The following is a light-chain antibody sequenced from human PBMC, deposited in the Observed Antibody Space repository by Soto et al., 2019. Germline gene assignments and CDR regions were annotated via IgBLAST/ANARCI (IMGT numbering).Light chain of an antibody. J-gene: IGKJ4*01. CDR3: QQTYSTPLT. CDR2: KAS. Sequence: DIQMTQSPSTLSESVGDRVTITCRASQSISSWLAWYQQKPGKAPKLLIYKASSLESGVPSRFSGSGSGTDFSLTISSPQPEDFATYYCQQTYSTPLTFGGGTKVDNK. V-gene: IGKV1-5*03. CDR1: QSISSW.